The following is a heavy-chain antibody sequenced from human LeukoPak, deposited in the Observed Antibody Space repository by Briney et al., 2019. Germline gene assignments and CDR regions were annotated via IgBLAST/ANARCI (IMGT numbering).Heavy chain of an antibody. J-gene: IGHJ6*03. CDR2: IYYSGST. Sequence: ASETLSRTCTVSGGSISSSSYYWRWIRQPPGRGLEWIGSIYYSGSTYYNPSLKSRVTISVDTPKNQFSLKLSSVTATDSAVYYCARLLWKTAYYYRDVWGKGTTVTVSS. CDR1: GGSISSSSYY. CDR3: ARLLWKTAYYYRDV. V-gene: IGHV4-39*01. D-gene: IGHD3-10*01.